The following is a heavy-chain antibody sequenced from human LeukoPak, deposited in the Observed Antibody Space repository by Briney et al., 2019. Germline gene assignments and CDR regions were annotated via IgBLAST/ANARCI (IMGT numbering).Heavy chain of an antibody. Sequence: PGGSLRLSCAASGFSVSNNYMSWVRQAPGKGLEWVSVIYSGGSTYYADSVKGRFTISRDNSKNTLYLQMNSLRAEDTAVYFCARDRRGPFDYWGQGTLVTVSS. CDR2: IYSGGST. J-gene: IGHJ4*02. V-gene: IGHV3-53*01. CDR3: ARDRRGPFDY. CDR1: GFSVSNNY. D-gene: IGHD3-10*01.